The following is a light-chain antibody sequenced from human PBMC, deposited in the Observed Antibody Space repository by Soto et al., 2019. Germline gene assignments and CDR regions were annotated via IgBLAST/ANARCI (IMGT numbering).Light chain of an antibody. CDR1: SGDVGSYYL. V-gene: IGLV2-23*02. CDR2: EVS. Sequence: QSALTQSASVSGSPGQSITISCTGTSGDVGSYYLVSWYQQHPGKAPKLMIYEVSKRPSGVSNRFSGSKSGNTASLTISGLQADDEADYYCCSYAGSSTVVFGGGTKLTVL. J-gene: IGLJ2*01. CDR3: CSYAGSSTVV.